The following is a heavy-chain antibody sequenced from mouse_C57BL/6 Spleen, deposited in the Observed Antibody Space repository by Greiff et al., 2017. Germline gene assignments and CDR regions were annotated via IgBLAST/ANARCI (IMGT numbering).Heavy chain of an antibody. V-gene: IGHV1-82*01. J-gene: IGHJ4*01. CDR3: AKFHYYAMDY. Sequence: VHLVESGPELVKPGASVKISCKASGYAFSSSWMNWVKQRPGKGLEWIGRIYPGDGDTNYNGKFKGKATLTADKSSSTAYMQLSSLTSEDSAVYFCAKFHYYAMDYWGQGTSVTVSS. CDR2: IYPGDGDT. CDR1: GYAFSSSW.